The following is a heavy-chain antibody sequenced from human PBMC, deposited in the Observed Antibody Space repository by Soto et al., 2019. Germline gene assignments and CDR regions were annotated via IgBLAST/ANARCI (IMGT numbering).Heavy chain of an antibody. Sequence: ASVKVSCKASGYTFTTYDINWVRQATGQGLEWMGWMSPNSGNTGYAQNFQGRVTMTSDTSTSIVYMEMSSLKSEDTAVYYCARDHNFGFILYAMDVWGQGTTVTVSS. D-gene: IGHD2-15*01. CDR2: MSPNSGNT. CDR3: ARDHNFGFILYAMDV. J-gene: IGHJ6*02. V-gene: IGHV1-8*01. CDR1: GYTFTTYD.